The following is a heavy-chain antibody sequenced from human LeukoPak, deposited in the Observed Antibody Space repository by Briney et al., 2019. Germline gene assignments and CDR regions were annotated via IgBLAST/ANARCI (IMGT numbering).Heavy chain of an antibody. D-gene: IGHD4-11*01. CDR3: VKDGTSIDYLNFDC. Sequence: RGSLRPSCAASGFTFSSYTISWVRQAPGKGLEWVSGLSGSGDKIYYADSVKGRFTICRDNSKSTLNLQMNSLRAEDTAIYYCVKDGTSIDYLNFDCWGQGTLVTVFS. V-gene: IGHV3-23*01. J-gene: IGHJ4*02. CDR2: LSGSGDKI. CDR1: GFTFSSYT.